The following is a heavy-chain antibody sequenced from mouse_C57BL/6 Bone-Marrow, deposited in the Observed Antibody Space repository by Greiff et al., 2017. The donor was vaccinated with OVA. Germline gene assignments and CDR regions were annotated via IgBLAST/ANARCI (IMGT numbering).Heavy chain of an antibody. CDR2: IYPRSGNT. V-gene: IGHV1-81*01. J-gene: IGHJ3*01. CDR3: ESLWLRRGAY. CDR1: GYTFTSYG. Sequence: QVQLQQSGAELARPGASVKLSCKASGYTFTSYGISWVKQRTGQGLEWIGEIYPRSGNTYYNEKFKGKATLTADKSSSTAYMELRSLTSEDSAVYFGESLWLRRGAYWGQGTLVTVSA. D-gene: IGHD2-2*01.